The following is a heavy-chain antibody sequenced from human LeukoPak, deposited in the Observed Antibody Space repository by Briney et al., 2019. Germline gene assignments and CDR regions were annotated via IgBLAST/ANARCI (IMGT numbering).Heavy chain of an antibody. Sequence: SVKVSCKASGGTFSSYAISWVRQAPGQGLDWIGGIIPIFGTANYAQKFQGRVTITTDESTSTAYMELSSLRSEDTAVYYCARGSYYGGGIDYWGQGTLVTVSS. V-gene: IGHV1-69*05. J-gene: IGHJ4*02. D-gene: IGHD1-26*01. CDR3: ARGSYYGGGIDY. CDR2: IIPIFGTA. CDR1: GGTFSSYA.